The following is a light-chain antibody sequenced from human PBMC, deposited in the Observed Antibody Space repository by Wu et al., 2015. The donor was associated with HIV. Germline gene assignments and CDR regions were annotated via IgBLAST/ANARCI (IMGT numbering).Light chain of an antibody. CDR1: QSISNW. Sequence: DIQLTQSPSTLSASVGDRVTITCRASQSISNWLAWYQQKEGKAPKLLIYQASTLQSGAPSRFSGSGSGTEFTLTISSLQPDDFATYYCQQYNTYPWTFGQGTKVEIK. CDR3: QQYNTYPWT. CDR2: QAS. V-gene: IGKV1-5*03. J-gene: IGKJ1*01.